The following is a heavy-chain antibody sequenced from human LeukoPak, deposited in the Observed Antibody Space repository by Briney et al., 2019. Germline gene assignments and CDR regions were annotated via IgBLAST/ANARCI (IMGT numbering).Heavy chain of an antibody. CDR2: ISSSGSTI. J-gene: IGHJ6*02. D-gene: IGHD5-24*01. CDR1: GFTFSSYE. Sequence: GGSLRLSCAASGFTFSSYEMNWVRQASGKGLEWVSYISSSGSTIYYADSVKGRFTISRDNAKNSLYLQMNSLRAEDTAVYYCARGSRDGYNWGYYYYGMDVWGQGTTVTVSS. V-gene: IGHV3-48*03. CDR3: ARGSRDGYNWGYYYYGMDV.